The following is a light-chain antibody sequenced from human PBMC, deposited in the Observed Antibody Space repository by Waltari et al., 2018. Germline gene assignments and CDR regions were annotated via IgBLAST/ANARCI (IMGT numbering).Light chain of an antibody. CDR3: QQFNSYPL. CDR2: DAS. Sequence: AIQLTQSPSSLSASVGDRVTITCRASQGISSALAWYQQKPGKAPKLLIYDASSVESGVPSRFSGSGSGTDFTLTISSLQPEDFATYYCQQFNSYPLFGGGTKVEIK. V-gene: IGKV1-13*02. J-gene: IGKJ4*01. CDR1: QGISSA.